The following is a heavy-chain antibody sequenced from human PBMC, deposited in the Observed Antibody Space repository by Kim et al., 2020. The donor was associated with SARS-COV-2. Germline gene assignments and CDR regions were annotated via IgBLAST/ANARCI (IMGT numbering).Heavy chain of an antibody. V-gene: IGHV3-30*02. CDR3: VRVGLGAMRFFGYF. CDR1: GFTFSHYG. CDR2: LRFDGSNQ. J-gene: IGHJ4*03. D-gene: IGHD1-26*01. Sequence: GGSLRLSCAASGFTFSHYGMHWVRQAPVKELECVAFLRFDGSNQKYSDSVKGRFTISRDNSNNTLDLQINSRRVEDKAVYYCVRVGLGAMRFFGYF.